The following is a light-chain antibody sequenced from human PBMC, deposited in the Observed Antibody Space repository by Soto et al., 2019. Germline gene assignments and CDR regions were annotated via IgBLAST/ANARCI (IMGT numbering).Light chain of an antibody. CDR3: QQYKSWPPALT. CDR2: GAS. CDR1: QSVSSA. J-gene: IGKJ4*01. V-gene: IGKV3-15*01. Sequence: EIVMTQSPATLSVSPGERVTLSCRASQSVSSALAWFQQKPGQTPRLLIYGASTRATGIPARFSGSGSGTEFTLTISSLQSEDFAVYYCQQYKSWPPALTFGGGTKVDIK.